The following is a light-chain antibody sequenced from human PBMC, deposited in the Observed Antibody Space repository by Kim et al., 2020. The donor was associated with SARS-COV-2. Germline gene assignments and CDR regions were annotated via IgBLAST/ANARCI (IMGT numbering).Light chain of an antibody. V-gene: IGKV1-39*01. CDR2: AAS. Sequence: DIQMTQSPSSLSASVGDRVTITCRASQSISSYLNWYQQKPGKAPKLLIYAASSLQSGVPSRFSGSGSGTDFSLTISSLQPKGFTIYYCQRSYSTPRSFGQGTRLEIK. J-gene: IGKJ2*01. CDR1: QSISSY. CDR3: QRSYSTPRS.